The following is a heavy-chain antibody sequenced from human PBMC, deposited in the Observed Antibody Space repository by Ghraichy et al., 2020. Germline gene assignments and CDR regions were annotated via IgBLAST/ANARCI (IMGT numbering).Heavy chain of an antibody. CDR2: INAGNGNT. CDR1: GYTFTSYA. Sequence: ASVKVSCKASGYTFTSYAMHWVRQAPGQRLEWMGWINAGNGNTKYSQKFQGRVTITRDTSASTAYMELSSLRSEDTAVYYCARDGGYCTNGVCYSFYYYYYGMDVWGQGTTVTVSS. D-gene: IGHD2-8*01. CDR3: ARDGGYCTNGVCYSFYYYYYGMDV. J-gene: IGHJ6*02. V-gene: IGHV1-3*01.